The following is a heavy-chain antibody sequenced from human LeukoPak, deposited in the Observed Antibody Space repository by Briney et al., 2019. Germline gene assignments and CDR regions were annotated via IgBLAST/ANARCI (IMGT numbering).Heavy chain of an antibody. J-gene: IGHJ4*02. CDR2: IRYDGSIK. V-gene: IGHV3-30*02. CDR3: AKDRWDLPFDY. CDR1: GFTFSRNG. Sequence: GGALRLSCAASGFTFSRNGMHWVRQAPGKGLVWVALIRYDGSIKYYEDSVKGRFTISRDNSQNTLYLQMNSLRAEDTAVYYCAKDRWDLPFDYWGQGTLVTVSS. D-gene: IGHD1-26*01.